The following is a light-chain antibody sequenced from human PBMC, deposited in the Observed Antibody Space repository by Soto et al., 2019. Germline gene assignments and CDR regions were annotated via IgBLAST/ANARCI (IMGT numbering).Light chain of an antibody. CDR2: DAS. CDR3: QHRSNWPIT. CDR1: QSVYSY. J-gene: IGKJ4*01. V-gene: IGKV3-11*01. Sequence: EIVLTQSPATLSLSPGERATLSCRASQSVYSYLAWYQQKPGQAPRLLIYDASNRATGIPPRFSGSGSGTDFTLTIDSLEPDDSAVYYCQHRSNWPITFGGGTKVDIK.